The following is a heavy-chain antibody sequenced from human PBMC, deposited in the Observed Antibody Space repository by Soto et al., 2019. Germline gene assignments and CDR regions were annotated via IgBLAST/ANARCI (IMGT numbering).Heavy chain of an antibody. Sequence: QITLNESGPTVVRPTETLTLTCRFSGFSLTTSGVGVGWIRQSPGKAPEWLALIYWDDDKRYSASLKSRLTITKDTSKNPVVLTVSDLDPTYTATYYGAHRVLRTVFGLVTTTAIYFDFWGQGTPVAVSS. CDR1: GFSLTTSGVG. V-gene: IGHV2-5*02. CDR2: IYWDDDK. D-gene: IGHD3-3*01. CDR3: AHRVLRTVFGLVTTTAIYFDF. J-gene: IGHJ4*02.